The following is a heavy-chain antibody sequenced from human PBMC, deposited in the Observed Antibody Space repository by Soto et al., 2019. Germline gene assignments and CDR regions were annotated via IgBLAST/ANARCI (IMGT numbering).Heavy chain of an antibody. V-gene: IGHV3-30*18. CDR2: ISSDESNK. J-gene: IGHJ3*02. Sequence: GGSLRLSCAASGFAFSSYGMHWVRQAPGKGLEWVAVISSDESNKYYADSVKGRFTISRDNSKNTLYLQMNSLRAEDTAVFYCAKDVSMHIVSAINAFDIWGKGTMVTVSS. CDR3: AKDVSMHIVSAINAFDI. D-gene: IGHD5-12*01. CDR1: GFAFSSYG.